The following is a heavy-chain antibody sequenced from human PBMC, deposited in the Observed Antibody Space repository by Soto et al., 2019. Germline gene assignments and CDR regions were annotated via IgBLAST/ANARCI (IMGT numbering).Heavy chain of an antibody. CDR3: ATGSLGSSSWYDY. CDR2: IYQSGST. V-gene: IGHV4-30-2*01. CDR1: GCSISSGGYS. D-gene: IGHD6-13*01. J-gene: IGHJ4*02. Sequence: SETLSLTCAVSGCSISSGGYSWSWIRQPPGKGLEWIGYIYQSGSTHYNSSLNSRVTISVDRSKNQFSLKLTSVTAADTAVYYCATGSLGSSSWYDYWGQGTLVTVSS.